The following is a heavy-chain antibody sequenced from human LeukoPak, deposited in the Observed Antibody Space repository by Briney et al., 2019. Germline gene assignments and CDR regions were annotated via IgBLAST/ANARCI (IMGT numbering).Heavy chain of an antibody. Sequence: PSETLSLTCAVYGGSFSGYYWSWIRQPPGKGLEWIGEINHSGSTNYNPSLKSRVTISVDTSKNQSSLKLSSVTAADTAVYYCARGRGVWGPVYYGMDVWGQGTTVTVSS. CDR3: ARGRGVWGPVYYGMDV. D-gene: IGHD2-21*02. V-gene: IGHV4-34*01. J-gene: IGHJ6*02. CDR2: INHSGST. CDR1: GGSFSGYY.